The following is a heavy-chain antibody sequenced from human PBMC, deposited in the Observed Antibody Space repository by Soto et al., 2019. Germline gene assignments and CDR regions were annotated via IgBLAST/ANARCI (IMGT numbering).Heavy chain of an antibody. Sequence: GASVKVSCKASGGTFSSYAISWVRQVPGQGLEWMGGIIPIFGTANYAQKFQGRVTITADKSTSTAYMELSSLRSEDTAVYYCARANRSHFWSGYYNWFDPWGQGTLVTVSS. CDR3: ARANRSHFWSGYYNWFDP. CDR1: GGTFSSYA. V-gene: IGHV1-69*06. J-gene: IGHJ5*02. D-gene: IGHD3-3*02. CDR2: IIPIFGTA.